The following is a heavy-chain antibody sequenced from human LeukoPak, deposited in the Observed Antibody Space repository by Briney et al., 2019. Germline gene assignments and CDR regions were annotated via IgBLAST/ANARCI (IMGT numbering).Heavy chain of an antibody. D-gene: IGHD5-18*01. CDR1: GFTFSSYG. V-gene: IGHV3-48*01. J-gene: IGHJ4*02. CDR3: ARDSSPTQLWFRGTFDY. Sequence: PGGSLRLSCAVSGFTFSSYGMHWVRQAPGKGLEWISYISSSSLSTYYAESVKGRFTISRDNARNSLYLHMNSLRAEDTAMYYCARDSSPTQLWFRGTFDYWGLGVPVTVSS. CDR2: ISSSSLST.